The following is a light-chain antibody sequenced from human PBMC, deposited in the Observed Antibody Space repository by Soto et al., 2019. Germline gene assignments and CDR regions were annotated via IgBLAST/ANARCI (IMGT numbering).Light chain of an antibody. Sequence: EIVLTQSPATLSLSPGERATLSCRASQSVSSYLAWYQQKPGQAHRLLIYDAYNRATGIPARFSGSGSGTDFTLTISSLEPEDFAVYYCQQRSNWPLTFGGGTKV. CDR3: QQRSNWPLT. V-gene: IGKV3-11*01. J-gene: IGKJ4*01. CDR2: DAY. CDR1: QSVSSY.